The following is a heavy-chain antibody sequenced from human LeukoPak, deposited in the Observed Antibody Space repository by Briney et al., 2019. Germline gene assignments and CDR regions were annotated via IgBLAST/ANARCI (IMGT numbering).Heavy chain of an antibody. V-gene: IGHV5-51*01. CDR2: IYPGDSDS. CDR1: GYNFTSYW. CDR3: ARGDYYASSGYYYV. D-gene: IGHD3-22*01. Sequence: GESLKISCKGSGYNFTSYWIAWVRQMPGKGLEWMGIIYPGDSDSRYSPSFEGQVTISADKSISTSYLQWSSLKASDTAMYFCARGDYYASSGYYYVWGQGTQVTVSS. J-gene: IGHJ4*02.